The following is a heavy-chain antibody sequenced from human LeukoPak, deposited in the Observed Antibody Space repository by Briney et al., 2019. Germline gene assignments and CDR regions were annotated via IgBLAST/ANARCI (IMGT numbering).Heavy chain of an antibody. D-gene: IGHD2-2*01. V-gene: IGHV1-18*01. Sequence: GASVKVSCKASGYTFTSYGISWVRQAPGQGLEWMGWISAYKGNTNYAQKLQGRVTMTTDTSTSTAYMELRSLRSDDTAAYYCAREAPKYVVPAAIQGVNWFDPWGQGTLVTVSS. CDR1: GYTFTSYG. J-gene: IGHJ5*02. CDR3: AREAPKYVVPAAIQGVNWFDP. CDR2: ISAYKGNT.